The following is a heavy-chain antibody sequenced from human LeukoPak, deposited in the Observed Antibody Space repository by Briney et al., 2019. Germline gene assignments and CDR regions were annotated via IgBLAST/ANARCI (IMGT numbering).Heavy chain of an antibody. J-gene: IGHJ4*02. CDR3: ARGDRSGWYVARY. CDR1: GGSFSEYY. V-gene: IGHV4-34*01. Sequence: SETMSLTCAVYGGSFSEYYWSWIRQPPGKGLEWIGEISHGGSPNYNPSLKSRVAISVDTSKNQFSLRPSSVTAADTAVYYCARGDRSGWYVARYWGQGTLVTVSS. D-gene: IGHD6-19*01. CDR2: ISHGGSP.